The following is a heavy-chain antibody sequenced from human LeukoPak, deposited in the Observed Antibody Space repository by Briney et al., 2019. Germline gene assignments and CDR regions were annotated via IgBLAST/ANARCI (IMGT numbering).Heavy chain of an antibody. CDR2: INSDGSSI. CDR1: EFAFSNYW. CDR3: TRGKNWFDY. Sequence: GGSLRLSCAASEFAFSNYWMNWVRQAPGKGLEWVSRINSDGSSISYADSVKGRFTISRDNAKNTLYLQMNSLRPEDTAVYYCTRGKNWFDYWGRGTLVTVSP. D-gene: IGHD1-1*01. V-gene: IGHV3-74*01. J-gene: IGHJ4*02.